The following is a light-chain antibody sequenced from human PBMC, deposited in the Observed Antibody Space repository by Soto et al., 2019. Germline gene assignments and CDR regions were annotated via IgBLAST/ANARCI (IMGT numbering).Light chain of an antibody. CDR1: ESVSGW. V-gene: IGKV1-5*03. Sequence: DIQMTQSPSTLSASVGDRVIISCRASESVSGWLAWYRQKPGKAPELLIYSASTLETGVPSRFSGSGSGTDFTLTVSSLQREDFATYYCQQYERYPLTFGGGTKVELK. CDR3: QQYERYPLT. J-gene: IGKJ4*01. CDR2: SAS.